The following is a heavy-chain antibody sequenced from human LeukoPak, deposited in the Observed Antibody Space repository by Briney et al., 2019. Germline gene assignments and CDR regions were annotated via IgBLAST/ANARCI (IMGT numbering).Heavy chain of an antibody. CDR1: GFTFSAYA. V-gene: IGHV3-23*01. Sequence: GGSLRLSCAASGFTFSAYAMSWVRQAPGKGLEWVSAISGSGATTHYADSVKGRFTISRDNSKNTVYLQMNSLRAEDTAVYYCAKDGQYDFRDLDYWGQGTLVTASS. CDR2: ISGSGATT. CDR3: AKDGQYDFRDLDY. J-gene: IGHJ4*02. D-gene: IGHD3-3*01.